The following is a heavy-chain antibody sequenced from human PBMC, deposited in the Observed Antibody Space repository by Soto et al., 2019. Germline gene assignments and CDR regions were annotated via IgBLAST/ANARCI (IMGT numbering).Heavy chain of an antibody. CDR2: ISNDGSS. Sequence: EVQLVESGGGLVQPGGSLRLSCVASGFTFSSYWMHWVRQAPGKGLLWVSSISNDGSSIYADPVKGRFTISRDNAKHTLYLQMNSLRAEDTAVYYCARLPNKSPQNWGQGTLVIVSP. CDR1: GFTFSSYW. CDR3: ARLPNKSPQN. V-gene: IGHV3-74*01. J-gene: IGHJ1*01.